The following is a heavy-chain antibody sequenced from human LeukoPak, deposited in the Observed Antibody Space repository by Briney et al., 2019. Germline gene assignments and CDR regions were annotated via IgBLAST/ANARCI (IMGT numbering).Heavy chain of an antibody. D-gene: IGHD3-16*01. J-gene: IGHJ4*02. CDR1: GYTFTSYY. V-gene: IGHV1-46*01. CDR3: ARDWGLRFRSYYDPTYYFDY. CDR2: INPSGGST. Sequence: GASVKVSCKASGYTFTSYYMHWVRQAPGQGLEWMGIINPSGGSTSYAQKFQGRVTMTRDTSTSTVYMELSSLRSEDTAVYYCARDWGLRFRSYYDPTYYFDYWGQGTLVTVSS.